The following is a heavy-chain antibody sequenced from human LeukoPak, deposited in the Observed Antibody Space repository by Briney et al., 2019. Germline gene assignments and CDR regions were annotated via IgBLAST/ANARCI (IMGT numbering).Heavy chain of an antibody. CDR1: GGSLSGYD. Sequence: SETLSLTCGVYGGSLSGYDWSWIRQSPGKGLEWIGAVNPSGGTTYNPSLKSRATISVDTSKSQFSLRLSSVTAADTAVYYCARWTSGWYYFDFWGQGSLVTVPS. J-gene: IGHJ4*02. D-gene: IGHD6-19*01. CDR2: VNPSGGT. V-gene: IGHV4-34*01. CDR3: ARWTSGWYYFDF.